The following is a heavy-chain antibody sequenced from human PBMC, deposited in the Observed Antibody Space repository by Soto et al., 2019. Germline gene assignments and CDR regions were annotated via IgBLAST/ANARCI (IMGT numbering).Heavy chain of an antibody. Sequence: VQLVESGGGLVQPGGSLRLSCAASGFTFSSYSMNWVRQAPGKGLEWVSYISSSSSTIYYADSVKGRFTISRDNAKNSLYLQMNSLRAEDTAVYYCARHPERIAEIGGFDPWGQGTLVTVSS. CDR3: ARHPERIAEIGGFDP. D-gene: IGHD6-13*01. CDR1: GFTFSSYS. CDR2: ISSSSSTI. J-gene: IGHJ5*02. V-gene: IGHV3-48*01.